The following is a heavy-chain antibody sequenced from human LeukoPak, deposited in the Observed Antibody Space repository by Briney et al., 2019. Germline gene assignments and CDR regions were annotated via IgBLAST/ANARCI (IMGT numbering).Heavy chain of an antibody. J-gene: IGHJ4*02. V-gene: IGHV1-69*13. CDR3: ARGLRCSSTSCYTTPIDY. Sequence: GASVKVSCKASGGTFSSYAISWVRQAPGQGLEWMGGIIPIFGTANYAQKFQGRVTITADESTSTAYMELSSLRSEDTAVYYCARGLRCSSTSCYTTPIDYWGQGTLVTVSS. D-gene: IGHD2-2*02. CDR2: IIPIFGTA. CDR1: GGTFSSYA.